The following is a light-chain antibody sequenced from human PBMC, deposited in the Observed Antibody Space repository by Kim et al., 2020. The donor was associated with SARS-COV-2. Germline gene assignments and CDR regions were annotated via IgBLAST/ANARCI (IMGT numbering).Light chain of an antibody. CDR2: HAS. CDR3: HQYANSPLT. V-gene: IGKV3-20*01. CDR1: ETVGASY. Sequence: SPGEGATLSCRASETVGASYLAWYQQKPGQAPRLLIYHASTRATGIPDRFSGSGSGTDFTLTISRLEPEDFAVYYCHQYANSPLTFGGGTKVDIK. J-gene: IGKJ4*01.